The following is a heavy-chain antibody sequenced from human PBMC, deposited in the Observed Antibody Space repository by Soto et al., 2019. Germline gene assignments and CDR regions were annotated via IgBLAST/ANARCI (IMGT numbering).Heavy chain of an antibody. CDR1: GYSFTSYW. CDR3: ARQSAINDFWSGYYIPGAFDI. J-gene: IGHJ3*02. CDR2: IYPGDSDT. Sequence: GESLKISCKGSGYSFTSYWIGWVRQMPGKGLEWMGIIYPGDSDTRYSPSFQGQVTISADKSISTAYLQWSSLKASDTAMYYCARQSAINDFWSGYYIPGAFDIWGQGTMVTVSS. V-gene: IGHV5-51*01. D-gene: IGHD3-3*01.